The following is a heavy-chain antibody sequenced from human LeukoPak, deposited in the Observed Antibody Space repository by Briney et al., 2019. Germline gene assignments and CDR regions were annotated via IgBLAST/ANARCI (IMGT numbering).Heavy chain of an antibody. V-gene: IGHV3-53*01. J-gene: IGHJ4*01. CDR1: GFSDSTIF. CDR3: ARERGRD. CDR2: IHIGVTT. Sequence: GGSLRLSCEASGFSDSTIFMGWVRQAPGKGLEWDSIIHIGVTTHYADSVKGRFTISRDNFKNTLYLQMNRLRVEDTAVYYCARERGRDWGHGTLVTVSS. D-gene: IGHD1-1*01.